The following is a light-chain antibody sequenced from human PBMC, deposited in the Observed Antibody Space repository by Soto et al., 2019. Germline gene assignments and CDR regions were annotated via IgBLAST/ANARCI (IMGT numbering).Light chain of an antibody. CDR1: QGINRF. Sequence: DIQLTQSPSFLSASVGDRVTITCRASQGINRFLAWYQQEPGKAPKLLIYAASTLQSGVPSRFSGSGSGTEFTLTISSLQPEDFATYYCQQLKSNLITFGHGTRLEIK. CDR3: QQLKSNLIT. J-gene: IGKJ5*01. CDR2: AAS. V-gene: IGKV1-9*01.